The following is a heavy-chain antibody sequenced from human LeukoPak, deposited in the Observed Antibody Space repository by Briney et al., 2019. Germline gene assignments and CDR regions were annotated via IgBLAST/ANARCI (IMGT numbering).Heavy chain of an antibody. D-gene: IGHD3-9*01. Sequence: PSETLSLTCTVSGGSISSYYWSWIRLPPGKGLEWIGYLSKSGNTNCSPSLKSRVTIFGDTSKNQFFLKLSSVTAADTAVYYCGRARYVNSFYAFDIWGQGTLVTVSS. V-gene: IGHV4-59*01. J-gene: IGHJ3*02. CDR1: GGSISSYY. CDR2: LSKSGNT. CDR3: GRARYVNSFYAFDI.